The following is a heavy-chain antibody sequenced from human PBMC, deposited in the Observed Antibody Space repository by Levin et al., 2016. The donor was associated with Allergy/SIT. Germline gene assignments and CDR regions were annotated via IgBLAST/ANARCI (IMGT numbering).Heavy chain of an antibody. Sequence: SETLSLTCTVSGGSISSSSYYWGWIRQPPGKGLEWIGSIYYSGSTYHNPSLKSRVTISVDTSKNQFSLKLSSVTAADTAVYYCARLNPLVRGSGYFDYWGQGTLVTVSS. CDR1: GGSISSSSYY. J-gene: IGHJ4*02. CDR2: IYYSGST. V-gene: IGHV4-39*01. D-gene: IGHD3-10*01. CDR3: ARLNPLVRGSGYFDY.